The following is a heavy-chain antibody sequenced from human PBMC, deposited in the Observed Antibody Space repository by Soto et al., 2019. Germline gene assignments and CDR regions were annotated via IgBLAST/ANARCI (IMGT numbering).Heavy chain of an antibody. V-gene: IGHV4-31*03. CDR1: GGSISSGGYY. CDR3: ARGLRGGDCDDCGNYFDY. Sequence: QVQLQESGPGLVKPSQTLSLTCTVSGGSISSGGYYWSWIRQHPGKGLEWIGYIYYSGSTYYNPSLKSRVTISVDTSKNQFSLKLSSVTAADTAVYYCARGLRGGDCDDCGNYFDYWGQGTLVTVSS. J-gene: IGHJ4*02. D-gene: IGHD2-21*02. CDR2: IYYSGST.